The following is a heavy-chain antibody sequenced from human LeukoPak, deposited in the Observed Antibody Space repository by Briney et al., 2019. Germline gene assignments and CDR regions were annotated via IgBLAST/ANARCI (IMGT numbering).Heavy chain of an antibody. V-gene: IGHV1-2*06. Sequence: ASVKVSCKASGGTFSSYAISWVRQAPGQGLEWMGRINPNSGGTNYAKKFQGRVTMTRDTSISTAYMELSRLRSDDTAVYYCARPFYYQSSALQWGQGTLVTVSS. J-gene: IGHJ4*02. CDR1: GGTFSSYA. D-gene: IGHD3-22*01. CDR3: ARPFYYQSSALQ. CDR2: INPNSGGT.